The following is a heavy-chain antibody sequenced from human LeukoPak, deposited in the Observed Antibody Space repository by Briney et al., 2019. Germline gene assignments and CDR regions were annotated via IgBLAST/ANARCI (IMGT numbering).Heavy chain of an antibody. Sequence: SGTLSLTCAVYGGSFSGYYWSWIRQPPGKGLEWIGEINHSGSTNYNPSLTSRVTIAADTSKNQFSLKLSSVTAADTAVNYCARRGYYYGSGSDYYFDYWGEGILVTVSS. CDR2: INHSGST. V-gene: IGHV4-34*01. J-gene: IGHJ4*02. CDR3: ARRGYYYGSGSDYYFDY. CDR1: GGSFSGYY. D-gene: IGHD3-10*01.